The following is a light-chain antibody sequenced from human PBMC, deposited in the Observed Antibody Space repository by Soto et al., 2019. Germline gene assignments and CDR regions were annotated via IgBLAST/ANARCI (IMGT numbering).Light chain of an antibody. V-gene: IGKV1-5*03. CDR2: KAS. CDR3: QQYNSYTWT. Sequence: DIQMTQSPSTLSASVGDRVTITCRASQSISSWLAWYQQKPGKAPKRLIYKASSLESGVPSRFSDSRTGTEFTLTISILQPDDFATDYCQQYNSYTWTFGQVTKVEIK. J-gene: IGKJ1*01. CDR1: QSISSW.